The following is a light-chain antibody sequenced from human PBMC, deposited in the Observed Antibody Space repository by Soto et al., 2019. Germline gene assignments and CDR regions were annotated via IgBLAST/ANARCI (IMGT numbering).Light chain of an antibody. V-gene: IGKV1-5*01. J-gene: IGKJ5*01. CDR1: QSINNW. Sequence: DIQMTHFPSTLSASVGDGVTITCRASQSINNWLAWYQQKPGEAPKLMIFDAFSLESGVPFRFGGSGFGTEFTLTISSLQPDDAATYYCQQFNNYEITFGQGTRLEIK. CDR3: QQFNNYEIT. CDR2: DAF.